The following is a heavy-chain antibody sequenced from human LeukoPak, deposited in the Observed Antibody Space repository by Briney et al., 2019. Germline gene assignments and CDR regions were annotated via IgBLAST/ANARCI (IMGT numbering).Heavy chain of an antibody. Sequence: GGSLRLCCTTSGFTFSSFTMSWVRQAAGKGLEWVSSISYNSANKWHADSVKGRFTISRDNSKNTLYLQMHSLRADDTALYYCTKRRPSGSVTVDEYWGQGALVTVSS. CDR1: GFTFSSFT. CDR3: TKRRPSGSVTVDEY. V-gene: IGHV3-23*01. D-gene: IGHD2-21*02. J-gene: IGHJ4*02. CDR2: ISYNSANK.